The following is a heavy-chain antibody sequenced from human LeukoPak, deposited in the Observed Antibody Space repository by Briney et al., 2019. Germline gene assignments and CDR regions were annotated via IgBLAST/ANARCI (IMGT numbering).Heavy chain of an antibody. CDR3: AKRTMFAFDS. Sequence: GGSLRLSCTASGFTFRTYAMNWVRQAPGKGLEWLSGISGSGNGTYYADSVKGRFIISRDNSKNIVYLQMNSLTVEDTATYYCAKRTMFAFDSWGQGTLLIVSS. CDR2: ISGSGNGT. V-gene: IGHV3-23*01. CDR1: GFTFRTYA. D-gene: IGHD3-10*02. J-gene: IGHJ4*02.